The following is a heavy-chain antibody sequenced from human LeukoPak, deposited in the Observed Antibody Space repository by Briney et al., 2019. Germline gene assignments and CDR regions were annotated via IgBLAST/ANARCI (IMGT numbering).Heavy chain of an antibody. J-gene: IGHJ4*02. Sequence: GGSLRLSCAASGFTFSSYSMNWVRQAPGKGLEWVSSISSSSSYIYYADSVKGRFTISRDNAKISLYLQMNSLRAEDTAVYYCARGGVVPDPGDYWGQGTLVTVSS. CDR2: ISSSSSYI. D-gene: IGHD2-2*01. CDR3: ARGGVVPDPGDY. V-gene: IGHV3-21*01. CDR1: GFTFSSYS.